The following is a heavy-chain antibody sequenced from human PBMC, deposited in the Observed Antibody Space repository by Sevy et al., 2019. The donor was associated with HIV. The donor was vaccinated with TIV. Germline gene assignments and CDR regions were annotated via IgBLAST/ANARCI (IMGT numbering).Heavy chain of an antibody. D-gene: IGHD6-13*01. Sequence: SETLSLTCAVYGGSFSGYYWSWIRQPPEKGLEWIGELNHSGSTNYNPSLKSRVTISVDTSKNQFSLKLSSVTAADTAVYYCARGVGRYSSSPRLYYYYYGMDVWGQGTTVTVSS. J-gene: IGHJ6*02. CDR3: ARGVGRYSSSPRLYYYYYGMDV. CDR1: GGSFSGYY. CDR2: LNHSGST. V-gene: IGHV4-34*01.